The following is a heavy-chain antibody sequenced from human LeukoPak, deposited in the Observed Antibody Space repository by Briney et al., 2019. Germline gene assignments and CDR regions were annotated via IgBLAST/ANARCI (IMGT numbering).Heavy chain of an antibody. J-gene: IGHJ4*02. CDR2: IYTSGST. Sequence: SETLSLTCTVSGGSISSYYWSWIRQPAGKGLEWIGRIYTSGSTNYNPSLKSRVTMSVDTSTNQFSLKLTSVTAADTAVYYCARYESDNAMVDYWGQGTLVTVSS. CDR3: ARYESDNAMVDY. CDR1: GGSISSYY. V-gene: IGHV4-4*07. D-gene: IGHD3-22*01.